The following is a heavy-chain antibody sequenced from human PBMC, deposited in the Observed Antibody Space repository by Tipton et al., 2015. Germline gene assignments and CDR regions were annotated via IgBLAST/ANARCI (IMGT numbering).Heavy chain of an antibody. CDR3: ARDPHDNSDRGSNSYPRYYFDY. J-gene: IGHJ4*02. Sequence: SLRLSCAASGFTFSHYAMHWVRQAPGKGLEWVAVTWYDGSYKYYADSVKGRFSISRDNSKNTLYLQMTSLRADDTAVYYCARDPHDNSDRGSNSYPRYYFDYWGQGALVTVSS. CDR1: GFTFSHYA. D-gene: IGHD3-16*01. V-gene: IGHV3-33*01. CDR2: TWYDGSYK.